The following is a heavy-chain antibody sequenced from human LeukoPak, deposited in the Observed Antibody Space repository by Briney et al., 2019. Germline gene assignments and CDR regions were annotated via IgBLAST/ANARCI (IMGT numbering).Heavy chain of an antibody. J-gene: IGHJ3*02. CDR2: IYYSGST. V-gene: IGHV4-59*04. CDR1: GGSISSYY. D-gene: IGHD6-19*01. Sequence: SETLSLTCTVSGGSISSYYWSWIRQPPGKGLEWIGSIYYSGSTYYNPSLKSRVTISVDTSKNQFSLKLSSVTAADTAVCYCAELQQWLDAFDIWGQGTMVTVSS. CDR3: AELQQWLDAFDI.